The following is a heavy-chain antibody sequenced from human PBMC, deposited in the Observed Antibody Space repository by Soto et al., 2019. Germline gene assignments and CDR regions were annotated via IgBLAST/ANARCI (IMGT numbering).Heavy chain of an antibody. Sequence: KVSCKASGYTFTSYYMHWLRRAPGQGLEWMGIINPSGGSTSYAQKFQGRVTMTRDTSTSTVYMELSSLRSEDTAVYYCARDHETYSSWSHRVDYWGQGTLVTVSS. V-gene: IGHV1-46*01. J-gene: IGHJ4*02. D-gene: IGHD6-6*01. CDR1: GYTFTSYY. CDR3: ARDHETYSSWSHRVDY. CDR2: INPSGGST.